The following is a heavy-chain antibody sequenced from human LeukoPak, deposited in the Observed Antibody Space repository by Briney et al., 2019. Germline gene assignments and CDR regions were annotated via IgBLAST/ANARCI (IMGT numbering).Heavy chain of an antibody. CDR1: GFTFSSYG. CDR2: IWYDGSNK. D-gene: IGHD3-10*01. CDR3: ARGLDYYYGSGSYSSDY. J-gene: IGHJ4*02. V-gene: IGHV3-33*01. Sequence: GGSLRLSCAASGFTFSSYGMHWVRQAPGKGLEWVAVIWYDGSNKYYADSVKGRFTISGDNSKNTLYLQMNSLRAEDTAVYYCARGLDYYYGSGSYSSDYWGQGTLVTVSS.